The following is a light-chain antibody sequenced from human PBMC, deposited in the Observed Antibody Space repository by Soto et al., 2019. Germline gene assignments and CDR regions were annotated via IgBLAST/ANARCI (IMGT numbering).Light chain of an antibody. Sequence: QSVLTQPPSASGSPGQSVTISCTGTSSDVGGYNFVSWYQRHPGEAPKLIIFEVNKRPSGVPARFSASKSGNTASLTVSGLQTEDEADYYCSSYAGSNNFVVFGGGTKVTVL. J-gene: IGLJ2*01. CDR2: EVN. CDR1: SSDVGGYNF. V-gene: IGLV2-8*01. CDR3: SSYAGSNNFVV.